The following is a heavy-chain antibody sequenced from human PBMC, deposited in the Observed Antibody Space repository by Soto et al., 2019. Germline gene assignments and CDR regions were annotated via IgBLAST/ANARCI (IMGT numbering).Heavy chain of an antibody. V-gene: IGHV1-18*01. CDR1: GYTFTSYD. J-gene: IGHJ4*02. D-gene: IGHD1-7*01. CDR3: ARFERGWNYVRFDY. CDR2: ISPNSGNT. Sequence: ASVKVSCKASGYTFTSYDINWVRQATGQGLEWMGWISPNSGNTSYAQKLQGRVTMTTDTSTSTAYMELRSLRSDDTAVYYCARFERGWNYVRFDYWGQGTLVTVSS.